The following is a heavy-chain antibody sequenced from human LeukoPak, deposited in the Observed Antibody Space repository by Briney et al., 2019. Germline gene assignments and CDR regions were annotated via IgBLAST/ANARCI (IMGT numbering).Heavy chain of an antibody. Sequence: ASEKVSCQASGGTFSSYSISWVRQAPGQGLEWMGGIIHIFGTANYAQKVQGRVTITTDESTSTAYMELSSLRSEDTAVYYCARGGGVDTAMAGRYYYMDVWGKGTTVTVSS. J-gene: IGHJ6*03. CDR2: IIHIFGTA. CDR3: ARGGGVDTAMAGRYYYMDV. CDR1: GGTFSSYS. V-gene: IGHV1-69*05. D-gene: IGHD5-18*01.